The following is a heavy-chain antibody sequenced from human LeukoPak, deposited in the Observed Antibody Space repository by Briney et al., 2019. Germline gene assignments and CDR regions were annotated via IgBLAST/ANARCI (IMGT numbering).Heavy chain of an antibody. V-gene: IGHV1-8*01. Sequence: ASVKVSCKASGYAFTSYDINWVRQATGQGLEWMGWMNPNSGNTGYAQKFQGRVTMTRNTSISTAYMELSSLRSEDTAVYYCARAGSLYGSGSYYSDYWGQGTLVTVSS. J-gene: IGHJ4*02. CDR2: MNPNSGNT. CDR1: GYAFTSYD. D-gene: IGHD3-10*01. CDR3: ARAGSLYGSGSYYSDY.